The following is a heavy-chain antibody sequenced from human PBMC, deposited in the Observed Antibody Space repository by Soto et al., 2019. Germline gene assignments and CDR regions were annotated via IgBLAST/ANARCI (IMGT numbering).Heavy chain of an antibody. CDR2: IIPIFGTA. J-gene: IGHJ6*02. CDR1: GGTFSSYA. V-gene: IGHV1-69*01. CDR3: ARKWYSSGWSSPRMDV. Sequence: QVPLVQSGAEVKKPGSSVKVSCKASGGTFSSYAITWVRQAPGQGLEWMGGIIPIFGTANYAQKFQGRVTITADESTSTAYMELSSLRSEDTAVYYCARKWYSSGWSSPRMDVWGQGTTVTVSS. D-gene: IGHD6-19*01.